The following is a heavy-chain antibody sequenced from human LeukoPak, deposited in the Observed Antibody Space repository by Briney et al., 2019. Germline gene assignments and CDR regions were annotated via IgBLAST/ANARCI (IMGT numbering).Heavy chain of an antibody. CDR2: ISGSGGST. CDR1: GFTFSSYA. CDR3: AKVDLGSTYYDFWSGIDY. Sequence: PGGSLRLSCAASGFTFSSYAMSWVRQAPGKGLEWVSAISGSGGSTYYADSVKGRFTISRDNSKNTLYLQMNSLRAEDTAVYYCAKVDLGSTYYDFWSGIDYWGQGTLVTVSS. D-gene: IGHD3-3*01. J-gene: IGHJ4*02. V-gene: IGHV3-23*01.